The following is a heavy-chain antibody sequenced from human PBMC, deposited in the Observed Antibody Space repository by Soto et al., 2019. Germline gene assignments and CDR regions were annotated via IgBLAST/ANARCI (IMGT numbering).Heavy chain of an antibody. D-gene: IGHD6-19*01. CDR1: GFTFSSYG. Sequence: QVQLVESGGGVVQPGRSLRLSCAASGFTFSSYGMHWVRQAPGKGLEWVAVISYDGSNKYYADSVKGRFTISRDNSKNTLYLQMNSLRAEDTAVYHCAKEPFSSGWYFEDYWGQGTLVTVSS. CDR3: AKEPFSSGWYFEDY. J-gene: IGHJ4*02. V-gene: IGHV3-30*18. CDR2: ISYDGSNK.